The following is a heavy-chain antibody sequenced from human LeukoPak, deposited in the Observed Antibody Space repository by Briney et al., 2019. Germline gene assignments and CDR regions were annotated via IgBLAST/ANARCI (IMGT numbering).Heavy chain of an antibody. CDR3: ASTFYGDSPPY. Sequence: GGSLRLSCAASGFTVGSNYMSWVRQAPGKGLEWVSVIYSGGSTYYADSVKGRFTISRDNSKNTLYLQMNSLRAEDTAVYYCASTFYGDSPPYWGQGTLVTVSS. CDR2: IYSGGST. D-gene: IGHD4-17*01. J-gene: IGHJ4*02. V-gene: IGHV3-66*01. CDR1: GFTVGSNY.